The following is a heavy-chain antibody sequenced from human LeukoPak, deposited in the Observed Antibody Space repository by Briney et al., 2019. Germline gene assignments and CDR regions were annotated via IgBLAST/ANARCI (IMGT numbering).Heavy chain of an antibody. CDR3: ARQSGYSYDFDY. D-gene: IGHD5-18*01. CDR2: IYYSGST. V-gene: IGHV4-61*05. Sequence: PSETLSLTCTVSGGSISSSSYYWGWIRQPPGKGLEWIGYIYYSGSTNYNPSLKSRVTISVDTTKNQFSLKLSSVTAADTAVYYCARQSGYSYDFDYWGQGTLVTVSS. J-gene: IGHJ4*02. CDR1: GGSISSSSYY.